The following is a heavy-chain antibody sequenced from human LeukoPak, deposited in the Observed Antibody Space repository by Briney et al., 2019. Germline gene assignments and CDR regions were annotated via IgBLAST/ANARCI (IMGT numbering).Heavy chain of an antibody. CDR2: ISYDGSNK. D-gene: IGHD3-22*01. J-gene: IGHJ4*02. CDR3: VYYYDSSGYRPFDY. V-gene: IGHV3-30-3*01. CDR1: GFTFSSYA. Sequence: GGSLRLSCAASGFTFSSYAMHWVRQAPGKGLEWVAVISYDGSNKYYADSVKGRFTISRDNSKNTLYLQMNSLRAEDTAAYYCVYYYDSSGYRPFDYWGQGTLVTVSS.